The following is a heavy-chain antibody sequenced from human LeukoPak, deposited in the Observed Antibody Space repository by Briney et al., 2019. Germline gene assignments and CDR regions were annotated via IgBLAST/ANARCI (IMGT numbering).Heavy chain of an antibody. J-gene: IGHJ3*02. Sequence: GGSLRLSCAASGFTFSSYSLNWVRQAPGKGLEWVSSISSSSSYIYYADSVKGRSTISRDNAKNSLYLQMNSLRAEDTAVYYCARAPLVDGAFDIWGQGTMVTVSS. CDR1: GFTFSSYS. D-gene: IGHD5-24*01. V-gene: IGHV3-21*01. CDR3: ARAPLVDGAFDI. CDR2: ISSSSSYI.